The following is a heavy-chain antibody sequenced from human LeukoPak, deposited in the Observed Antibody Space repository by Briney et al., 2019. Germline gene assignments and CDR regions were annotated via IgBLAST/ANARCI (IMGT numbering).Heavy chain of an antibody. D-gene: IGHD6-13*01. CDR1: GFTFSSYE. J-gene: IGHJ4*02. CDR2: ISSSGSTM. CDR3: ARDLRRSNWYPFDC. V-gene: IGHV3-48*03. Sequence: GGSLRLSCAASGFTFSSYEMNWVRQAPGKGLEWVSYISSSGSTMYSADSVKRGFTISRDNAKNSLYLQMNSLRAEDTAVYYCARDLRRSNWYPFDCWGQGTLVTVSS.